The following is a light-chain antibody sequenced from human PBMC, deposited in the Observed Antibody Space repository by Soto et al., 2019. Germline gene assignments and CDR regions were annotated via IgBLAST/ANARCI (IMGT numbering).Light chain of an antibody. CDR3: QQYNTWLWT. CDR2: GAS. Sequence: EVVMTQSPATLSVSPGERATLSCRASQSVNANLARYQQKPGQAPRLLIHGASNRATGIPARFSGSGFGTEFILTISCLQSEDFAVYYCQQYNTWLWTFGQGTKVEI. J-gene: IGKJ1*01. V-gene: IGKV3-15*01. CDR1: QSVNAN.